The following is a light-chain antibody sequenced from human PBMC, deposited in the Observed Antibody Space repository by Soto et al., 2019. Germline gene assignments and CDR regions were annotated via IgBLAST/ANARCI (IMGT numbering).Light chain of an antibody. CDR2: DAS. V-gene: IGKV3-11*01. J-gene: IGKJ5*01. CDR3: HQRNNWPIT. CDR1: QSVGNF. Sequence: EVVLTQSPVTLSLSPGERATLSCRASQSVGNFLAWYQQKPGKAPRLLIFDASNRASGIPGRFSGSGSGTDFTLTISSLEPEDFALYSCHQRNNWPITFGQGTRLDIK.